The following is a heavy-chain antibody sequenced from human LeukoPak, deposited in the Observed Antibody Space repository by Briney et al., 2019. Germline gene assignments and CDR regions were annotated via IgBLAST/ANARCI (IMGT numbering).Heavy chain of an antibody. CDR1: GFTFSSYA. CDR2: ISGSGGGT. J-gene: IGHJ3*01. CDR3: ASHLRSGGSLTYAFDL. Sequence: PGGSLRLSCAASGFTFSSYAMSWVRQAPGKGLEWVSAISGSGGGTYYADSVKGRFTLSRDNSKNTLYLQMNSLRAEDTAVYYCASHLRSGGSLTYAFDLWGQGTMVTVPS. D-gene: IGHD3-10*01. V-gene: IGHV3-23*01.